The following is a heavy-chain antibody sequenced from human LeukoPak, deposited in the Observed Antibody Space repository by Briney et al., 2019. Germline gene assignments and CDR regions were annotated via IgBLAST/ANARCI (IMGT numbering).Heavy chain of an antibody. CDR2: IYYSGST. Sequence: SETLPLTCTVSGGSISSYYWSWIRQPPGKGLEWIGNIYYSGSTYYNPSLKSRVTISVDTSKNHFSLKLSSVTAADTAVYYCARQRGGGYWYFDLWGRGTLVTVSS. D-gene: IGHD1-1*01. J-gene: IGHJ2*01. V-gene: IGHV4-59*04. CDR1: GGSISSYY. CDR3: ARQRGGGYWYFDL.